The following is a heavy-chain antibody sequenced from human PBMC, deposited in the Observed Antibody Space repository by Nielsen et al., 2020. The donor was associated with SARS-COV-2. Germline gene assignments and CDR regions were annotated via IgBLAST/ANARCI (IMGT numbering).Heavy chain of an antibody. D-gene: IGHD6-13*01. CDR2: ISYDGSNK. Sequence: VRQAPGKGLEWVAVISYDGSNKYYADSVKGRFTISRDNSKNTLYLQMSSLRAEDTAVYYCVKDMNRQLVIDYWGQGTLVTVSS. CDR3: VKDMNRQLVIDY. J-gene: IGHJ4*02. V-gene: IGHV3-30-3*02.